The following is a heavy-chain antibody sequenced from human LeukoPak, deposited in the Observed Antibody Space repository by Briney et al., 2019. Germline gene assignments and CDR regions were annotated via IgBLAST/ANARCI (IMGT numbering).Heavy chain of an antibody. CDR2: ISAYNGNT. J-gene: IGHJ4*02. D-gene: IGHD6-19*01. V-gene: IGHV1-18*01. Sequence: ASVKVSCKASGYTFTSYGISCVRQAPGQGLEWMGWISAYNGNTNYAQKLQGRVTMTTDTSTSTAYMELRSLRSDDTAVYYCARATGYSSGWSPAYYFDYWGQGTLVTVSS. CDR3: ARATGYSSGWSPAYYFDY. CDR1: GYTFTSYG.